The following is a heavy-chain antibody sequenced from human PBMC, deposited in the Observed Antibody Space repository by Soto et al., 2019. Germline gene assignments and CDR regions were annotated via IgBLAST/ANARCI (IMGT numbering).Heavy chain of an antibody. V-gene: IGHV4-59*08. D-gene: IGHD3-22*01. Sequence: SETLSLTCIVSEGTISGYFWSWIRQHPGKGLECIGYIHDTETTNYNPSLKSRVTISVDTSKNQFSLKLSSVTAADTAVYYCARLVYDSSGYRPGWGQGTLVTVSS. CDR2: IHDTETT. J-gene: IGHJ4*02. CDR1: EGTISGYF. CDR3: ARLVYDSSGYRPG.